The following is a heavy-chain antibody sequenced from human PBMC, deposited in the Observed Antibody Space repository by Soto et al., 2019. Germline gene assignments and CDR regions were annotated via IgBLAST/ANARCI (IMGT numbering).Heavy chain of an antibody. Sequence: GGSLRLSCAASGFTFSSYAMSWVRQAPGKGLEWVSAISGSGGSTYYADSVKGRFTISRDNSKNTLYLQMNSLRAEDTAVYYCANRQQLRTMNPQFDYWGQGTLVTVSS. CDR3: ANRQQLRTMNPQFDY. CDR2: ISGSGGST. J-gene: IGHJ4*02. CDR1: GFTFSSYA. V-gene: IGHV3-23*01. D-gene: IGHD6-13*01.